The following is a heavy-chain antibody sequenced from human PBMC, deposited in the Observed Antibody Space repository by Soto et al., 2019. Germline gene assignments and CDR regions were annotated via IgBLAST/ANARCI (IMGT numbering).Heavy chain of an antibody. CDR1: GGSISRSTYY. Sequence: SETLSLTCTVSGGSISRSTYYWGWIRQPPGKGLEWIGSIYYSGSTYYRPSLKSRVTISVDTSKNQFSLKLSSVTAADTAAYYCARQVPAAIRLGWFDPWGQGTLVTVSS. J-gene: IGHJ5*02. D-gene: IGHD2-2*02. V-gene: IGHV4-39*01. CDR3: ARQVPAAIRLGWFDP. CDR2: IYYSGST.